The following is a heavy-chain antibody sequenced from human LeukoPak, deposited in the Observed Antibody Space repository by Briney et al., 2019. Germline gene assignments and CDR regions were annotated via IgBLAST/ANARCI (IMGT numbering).Heavy chain of an antibody. Sequence: GGSLRLSCAASGFTLSGDYMSWVRQAPGKGLEWVSVIFGVGTTYYADSVKGRFTISRDNSKNTLYLQMNSLRAEDTAVYYCARAIQFGGYFDYWGQGTLVTVST. V-gene: IGHV3-53*01. J-gene: IGHJ4*02. CDR1: GFTLSGDY. CDR2: IFGVGTT. CDR3: ARAIQFGGYFDY. D-gene: IGHD2-15*01.